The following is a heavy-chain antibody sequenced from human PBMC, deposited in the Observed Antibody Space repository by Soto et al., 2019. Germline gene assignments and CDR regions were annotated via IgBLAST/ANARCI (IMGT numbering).Heavy chain of an antibody. CDR2: INSDGSST. J-gene: IGHJ4*02. CDR1: GFTFSSYW. V-gene: IGHV3-74*01. CDR3: TRGNYYDSSVIGKVDY. Sequence: HPGGSLRLSCAASGFTFSSYWMHWVRQAPGKGLVWVSRINSDGSSTSYADSVKGRFTISRDNAKNTLYLQMNSLRAEDTAVYYCTRGNYYDSSVIGKVDYQGQRTLVTVSS. D-gene: IGHD3-22*01.